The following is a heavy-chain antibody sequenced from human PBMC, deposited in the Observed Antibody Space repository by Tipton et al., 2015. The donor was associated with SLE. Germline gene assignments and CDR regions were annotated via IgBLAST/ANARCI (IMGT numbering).Heavy chain of an antibody. J-gene: IGHJ6*02. CDR3: ASSISGMGDYARGFYYYGMDV. CDR2: IYYSGST. CDR1: GGSISSYY. D-gene: IGHD4-17*01. Sequence: TLSLTCTVSGGSISSYYWSWIRQPPGKGLEWIGYIYYSGSTNYNPSLKSRVTISVDTSKNQFSLKLSSVTAADTAVYYCASSISGMGDYARGFYYYGMDVWGQGTTVTVSS. V-gene: IGHV4-59*01.